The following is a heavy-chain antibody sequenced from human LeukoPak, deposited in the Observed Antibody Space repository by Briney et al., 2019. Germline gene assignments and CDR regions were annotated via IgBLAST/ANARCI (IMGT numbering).Heavy chain of an antibody. V-gene: IGHV4-30-4*02. CDR3: AGANYDILTGIGNYFDY. D-gene: IGHD3-9*01. CDR1: GASINSGDYY. CDR2: IYYSGYT. J-gene: IGHJ4*02. Sequence: SETLSLTCTVSGASINSGDYYWSWIRQPPGKGLEWLGCIYYSGYTYYNPSLKSRVTISVDTSKNQFSLKLSSVTAADTAVYYCAGANYDILTGIGNYFDYWGQGTLVTVSS.